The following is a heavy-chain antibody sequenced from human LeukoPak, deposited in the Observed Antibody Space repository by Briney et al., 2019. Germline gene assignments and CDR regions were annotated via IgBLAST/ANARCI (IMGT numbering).Heavy chain of an antibody. J-gene: IGHJ4*02. CDR2: ISYDGSNK. V-gene: IGHV3-30*14. D-gene: IGHD4-17*01. CDR3: ARGGYAYGDNDY. CDR1: GFTFSSYA. Sequence: GGSLRLSCAASGFTFSSYAMHWVRQAPGKGLEWVAVISYDGSNKYYADSVKGRFTISRDNSKNTLYLQMNSLRAEDTAVYYCARGGYAYGDNDYWGQGTLVTVSS.